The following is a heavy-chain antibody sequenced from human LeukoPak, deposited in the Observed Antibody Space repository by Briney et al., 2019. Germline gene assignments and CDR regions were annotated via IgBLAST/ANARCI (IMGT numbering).Heavy chain of an antibody. CDR2: ISSSSSTK. CDR3: AKDGYDFWSGYYKGIDY. J-gene: IGHJ4*02. V-gene: IGHV3-48*01. D-gene: IGHD3-3*01. Sequence: GGSLRLSCAASGFTFSSYSMNWVRQAPGKGLEWVSHISSSSSTKYYADSVKGRFTISRDNSKNTLYLQMNSLRAEDTAVYYCAKDGYDFWSGYYKGIDYWGQGTLVTVSS. CDR1: GFTFSSYS.